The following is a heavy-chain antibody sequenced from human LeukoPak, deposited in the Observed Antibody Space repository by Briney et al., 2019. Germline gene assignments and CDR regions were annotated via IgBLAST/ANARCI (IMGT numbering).Heavy chain of an antibody. J-gene: IGHJ4*02. CDR2: ISSSSTI. D-gene: IGHD6-19*01. V-gene: IGHV3-48*04. CDR3: ARDRQWLLDY. CDR1: GFTFSSYS. Sequence: GGSLRLSCAASGFTFSSYSMNWVRQAPGKGLEWVSYISSSSTIYYADSVKGRFTISRDNAKNSLYLQMNSLRAEDTAVYYCARDRQWLLDYWGQGTLVTVSS.